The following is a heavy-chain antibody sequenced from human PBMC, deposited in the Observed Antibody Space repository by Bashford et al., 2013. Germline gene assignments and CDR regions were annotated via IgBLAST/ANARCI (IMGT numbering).Heavy chain of an antibody. J-gene: IGHJ4*02. CDR1: GFTFSEYY. CDR2: ISSTSTNT. D-gene: IGHD3-22*01. Sequence: GSLRLSCAASGFTFSEYYMTWIRQAPGKGLEWISHISSTSTNTRYADSVKDRFTISRDNPNNSLYLQMNSLRAEDTAVYYCAKRHSSSSASFEYWGQGTLVTVSS. CDR3: AKRHSSSSASFEY. V-gene: IGHV3-11*03.